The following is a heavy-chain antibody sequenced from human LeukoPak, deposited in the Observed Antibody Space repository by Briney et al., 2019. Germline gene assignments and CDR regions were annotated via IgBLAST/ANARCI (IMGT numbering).Heavy chain of an antibody. V-gene: IGHV4-39*07. CDR1: GGSISSSSYY. CDR3: AREVVGLTFDY. D-gene: IGHD3/OR15-3a*01. Sequence: SETLSLTCTVSGGSISSSSYYWGWIRQPPGKGLEWIGSIYYSGSTYYNPSLKSRVTISVDTSKNQFSLKLSSVTAADTAVYYCAREVVGLTFDYWGQGTLVTVSS. CDR2: IYYSGST. J-gene: IGHJ4*02.